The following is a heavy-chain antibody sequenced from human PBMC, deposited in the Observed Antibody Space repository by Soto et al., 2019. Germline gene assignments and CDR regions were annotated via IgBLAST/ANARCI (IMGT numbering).Heavy chain of an antibody. CDR1: GFTFSSYG. CDR3: AKVMMVAGYYYYGMDV. J-gene: IGHJ6*02. CDR2: ISYDGSNK. Sequence: GGSLRLSXAASGFTFSSYGMHWVRQAPGKGLEWVAVISYDGSNKYYADSVKGRFTIPRDNSKNTLYLQMNSLRAEDTAVYYCAKVMMVAGYYYYGMDVWGQGTTVTVSS. D-gene: IGHD6-19*01. V-gene: IGHV3-30*18.